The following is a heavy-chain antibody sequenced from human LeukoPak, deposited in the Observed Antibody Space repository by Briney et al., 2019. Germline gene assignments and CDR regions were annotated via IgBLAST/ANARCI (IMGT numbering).Heavy chain of an antibody. D-gene: IGHD2-2*02. J-gene: IGHJ3*02. CDR2: ISGSGGST. V-gene: IGHV3-23*01. Sequence: GGSLRLSCAASGFTFSSYAMSWVRQAPGKGLEWVSAISGSGGSTYYADSVKGRFTISRDNSKNTLYLQMNSLRAEDTAVYYCAKVKVVPAAIIGGADAFDIWGQGTMVTVSS. CDR1: GFTFSSYA. CDR3: AKVKVVPAAIIGGADAFDI.